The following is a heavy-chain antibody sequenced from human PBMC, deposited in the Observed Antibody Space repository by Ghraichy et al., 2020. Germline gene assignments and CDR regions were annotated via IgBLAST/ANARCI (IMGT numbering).Heavy chain of an antibody. CDR3: ARVIFGDKGYFDY. CDR1: GFTFSSYA. Sequence: LTCEASGFTFSSYAMHWVRQAPGKGLEYVSAISDNGVYTYYAHSVKGRFTISRDNSKNTVYLQMGSLRAEDMAVYYCARVIFGDKGYFDYWGQGTLVTVSS. CDR2: ISDNGVYT. V-gene: IGHV3-64*01. D-gene: IGHD4-17*01. J-gene: IGHJ4*02.